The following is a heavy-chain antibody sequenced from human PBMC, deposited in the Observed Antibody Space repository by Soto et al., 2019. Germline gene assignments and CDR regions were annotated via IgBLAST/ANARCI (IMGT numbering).Heavy chain of an antibody. J-gene: IGHJ6*02. CDR1: GGSISSGDYY. CDR3: ARAGIVATIIPNYYYYYGMDV. D-gene: IGHD5-12*01. V-gene: IGHV4-30-4*01. CDR2: IYYSGST. Sequence: SETLSLTCTVSGGSISSGDYYWSWIRQPPGKGLEWIGYIYYSGSTYYNPSLKSRVTISVDTSKIQFSLKLSSVTAADTAVYYCARAGIVATIIPNYYYYYGMDVWGQGTTVTVSS.